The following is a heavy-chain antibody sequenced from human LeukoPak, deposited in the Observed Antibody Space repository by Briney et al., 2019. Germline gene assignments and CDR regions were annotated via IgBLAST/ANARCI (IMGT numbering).Heavy chain of an antibody. CDR3: AKDRAPGYEVIDY. D-gene: IGHD5-18*01. CDR2: ISSSGGST. Sequence: GGSLRLSCAASGFTFSSYAMSWVRQAPGKGPEWVSVISSSGGSTYYADSVKGRFTISRDNSKNTLYLQMNSLRAEDTAVYYCAKDRAPGYEVIDYWGQGTLVTVSS. CDR1: GFTFSSYA. J-gene: IGHJ4*02. V-gene: IGHV3-23*01.